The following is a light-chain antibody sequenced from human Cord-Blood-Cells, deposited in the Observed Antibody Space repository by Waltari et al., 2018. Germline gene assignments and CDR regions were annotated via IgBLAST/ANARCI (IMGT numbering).Light chain of an antibody. CDR1: QSVSSY. CDR2: DAS. J-gene: IGKJ4*01. CDR3: QQRSNWPLLT. Sequence: EIVLTQSPATLSLSPGERATISCRASQSVSSYVAWYQQKPGQAPRLLIHDASIRATCIPARFSGSGSGTDCTLTISSLEPEDFAVYYCQQRSNWPLLTFGGGTKVEIK. V-gene: IGKV3-11*01.